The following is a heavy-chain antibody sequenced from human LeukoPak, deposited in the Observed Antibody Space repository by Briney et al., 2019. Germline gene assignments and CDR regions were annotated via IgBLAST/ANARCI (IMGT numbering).Heavy chain of an antibody. Sequence: GASVKVSCKASGGTVTDYGISWVRQAPRQGLEWMGGIVLQFGTSHYAQKFQGRVTITADEATNTLYMELSSLRPEDTGVYYCARDDCTDGSCYTDYWGQGTQVTVSS. CDR3: ARDDCTDGSCYTDY. D-gene: IGHD2-2*02. J-gene: IGHJ4*02. CDR1: GGTVTDYG. V-gene: IGHV1-69*01. CDR2: IVLQFGTS.